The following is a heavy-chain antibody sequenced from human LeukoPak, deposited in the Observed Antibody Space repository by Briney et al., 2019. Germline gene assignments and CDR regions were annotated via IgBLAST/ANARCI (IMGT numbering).Heavy chain of an antibody. J-gene: IGHJ4*02. CDR3: ARGLSDYYYDSSGYPL. Sequence: ASVKVSCEASGYIFTNYAINWMRQAPGQGLEWMGWITTNTGNPTYAQGFTGRFVFSLDTSVSTAYLQISGLKAEDTAVYYCARGLSDYYYDSSGYPLWGQGTLVTVSS. V-gene: IGHV7-4-1*02. CDR2: ITTNTGNP. CDR1: GYIFTNYA. D-gene: IGHD3-22*01.